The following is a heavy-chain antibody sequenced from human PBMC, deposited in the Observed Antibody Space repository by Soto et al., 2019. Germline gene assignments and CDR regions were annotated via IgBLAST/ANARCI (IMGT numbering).Heavy chain of an antibody. CDR3: VMQSGGVVY. V-gene: IGHV1-3*01. CDR1: GYTFTNYP. J-gene: IGHJ4*02. Sequence: QVQLVQSGAEVKKPGASVKVSCKGSGYTFTNYPMHWVRQAPGQRLEWMGWINGGNGHTKYPQKFQDRVTITRDSSARTGYMELSSLTAEDTAVYYCVMQSGGVVYWGQGTLVTVSS. CDR2: INGGNGHT. D-gene: IGHD5-12*01.